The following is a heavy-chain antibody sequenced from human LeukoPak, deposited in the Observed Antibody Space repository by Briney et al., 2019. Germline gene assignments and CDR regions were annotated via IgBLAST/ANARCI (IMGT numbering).Heavy chain of an antibody. J-gene: IGHJ3*02. CDR2: INSDGSST. D-gene: IGHD3-3*01. V-gene: IGHV3-74*01. CDR1: GFTFSIYW. Sequence: PGGSLRLSXAASGFTFSIYWVHWVRQAPGKGLVWVSRINSDGSSTSYADSVKGRFTISRDDAKNTLYLQMNSLRAEDTAVYYCARDEDWSGYYGAFDIWGQGTMVTVSS. CDR3: ARDEDWSGYYGAFDI.